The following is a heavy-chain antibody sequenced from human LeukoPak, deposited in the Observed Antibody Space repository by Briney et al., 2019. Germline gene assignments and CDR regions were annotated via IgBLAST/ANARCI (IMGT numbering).Heavy chain of an antibody. D-gene: IGHD1-14*01. CDR1: GFTVITND. J-gene: IGHJ4*02. Sequence: GGSLRLSCAASGFTVITNDMTWVRQAPGKGLDWVSVLYSDGNTKYADSVQGRFTISRDNSKNTLYLEMDSLSPDDTAVYYCARGVEPLAANTLAYWGQGTLVTVSS. CDR3: ARGVEPLAANTLAY. V-gene: IGHV3-53*01. CDR2: LYSDGNT.